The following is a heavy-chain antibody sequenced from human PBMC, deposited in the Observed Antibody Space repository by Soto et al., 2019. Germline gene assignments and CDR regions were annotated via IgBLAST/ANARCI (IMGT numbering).Heavy chain of an antibody. D-gene: IGHD3-16*01. CDR1: GFTFSSYA. CDR2: ISGSGGST. Sequence: PVGSLRLSCAASGFTFSSYAMSWVRQAPGKGLEWVSAISGSGGSTYYADSVKGRFTISRDNSKNTLYLQMNSLRAEDTAVYYCNVGGRLGLFDYWGQGTLVTVSS. V-gene: IGHV3-23*01. J-gene: IGHJ4*02. CDR3: NVGGRLGLFDY.